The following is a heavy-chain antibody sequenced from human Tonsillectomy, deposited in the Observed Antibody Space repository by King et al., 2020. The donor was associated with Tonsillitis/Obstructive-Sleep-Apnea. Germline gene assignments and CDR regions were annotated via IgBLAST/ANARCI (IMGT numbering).Heavy chain of an antibody. D-gene: IGHD2-2*01. CDR3: ARDQTNGSTTACSDYFDY. J-gene: IGHJ4*02. Sequence: QLQESGPGLVKPSETLSLTCTVSGGSVSSGGYYWSWIRQPPRRGLEWIGYIYYSGSTDYNPSLKSRVTISVHTSKNQFSLRLSSVTAADTAVYYCARDQTNGSTTACSDYFDYWGQGTLVTVSS. CDR2: IYYSGST. CDR1: GGSVSSGGYY. V-gene: IGHV4-61*08.